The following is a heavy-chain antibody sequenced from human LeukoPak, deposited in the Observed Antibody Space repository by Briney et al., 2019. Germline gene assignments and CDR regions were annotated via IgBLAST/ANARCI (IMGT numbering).Heavy chain of an antibody. CDR2: IFMSGSTI. Sequence: PGGSLRLSCAVSGFTFSDYYMSWIRQAPGKGPEWISAIFMSGSTIDYADSVKGRFTISRDNANNSLYLQMNSLRAEDTAVYYCAKGYSSGWEDYFDYWGQGTLVTVSS. V-gene: IGHV3-11*04. J-gene: IGHJ4*02. CDR3: AKGYSSGWEDYFDY. D-gene: IGHD6-19*01. CDR1: GFTFSDYY.